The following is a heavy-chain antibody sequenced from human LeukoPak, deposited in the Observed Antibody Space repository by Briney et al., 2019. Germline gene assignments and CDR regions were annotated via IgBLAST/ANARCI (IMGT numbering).Heavy chain of an antibody. D-gene: IGHD6-6*01. J-gene: IGHJ4*02. V-gene: IGHV4-31*03. Sequence: PSQTLSLTCTVSGASISSCDYYWSWIRQHPGKGLEWIGYIYNSGSTYYNPSLKSRITISVDTSQSQFSLKLSSVTAADTAVYFCARAYSPSSLYFDYWGQGTLVTVSS. CDR3: ARAYSPSSLYFDY. CDR2: IYNSGST. CDR1: GASISSCDYY.